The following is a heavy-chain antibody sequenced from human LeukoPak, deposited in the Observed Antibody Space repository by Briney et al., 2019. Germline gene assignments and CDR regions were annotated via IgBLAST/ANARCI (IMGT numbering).Heavy chain of an antibody. D-gene: IGHD6-13*01. J-gene: IGHJ4*02. V-gene: IGHV3-23*01. CDR3: AKDVSFGYREPYFDY. Sequence: GGTLRLSCAASGITFSSYGMSWVRQAPGKGLEWVSSISSTGGTTYYADSVKGRFTISRDNSKNTLYLQMNSLRAEDTAVYYCAKDVSFGYREPYFDYWGQGTLVTVSS. CDR2: ISSTGGTT. CDR1: GITFSSYG.